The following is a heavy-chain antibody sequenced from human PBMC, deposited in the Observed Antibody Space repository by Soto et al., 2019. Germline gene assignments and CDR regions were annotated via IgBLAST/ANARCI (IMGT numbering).Heavy chain of an antibody. D-gene: IGHD7-27*01. CDR3: ARRWGTYFDF. CDR1: GGSISSYY. V-gene: IGHV4-59*01. Sequence: TSETLSLTCTFSGGSISSYYWSLIRQPPGKGLEWIGYIYYSGSTDYDPSLKSRVTISVDTSKNQFSLKLSSVTAADTAVYYCARRWGTYFDFWGQGTLVTVSS. J-gene: IGHJ4*02. CDR2: IYYSGST.